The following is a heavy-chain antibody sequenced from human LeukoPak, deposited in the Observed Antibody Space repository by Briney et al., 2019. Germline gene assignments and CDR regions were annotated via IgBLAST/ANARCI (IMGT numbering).Heavy chain of an antibody. CDR2: IRYDGSNK. D-gene: IGHD4/OR15-4a*01. CDR1: GFIFSSYW. J-gene: IGHJ4*02. V-gene: IGHV3-33*08. Sequence: GASLRLSCAASGFIFSSYWMTWVRQAPGKGLEWVAFIRYDGSNKYYADSVKGRFTIARDNSKNTLYLQVNSLRAEDTAVYYCARRAGAYSHPYDYWGQGTLVTVSS. CDR3: ARRAGAYSHPYDY.